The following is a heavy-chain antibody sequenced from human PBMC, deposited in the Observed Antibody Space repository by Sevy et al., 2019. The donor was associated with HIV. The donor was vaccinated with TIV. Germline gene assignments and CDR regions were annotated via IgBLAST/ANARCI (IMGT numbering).Heavy chain of an antibody. CDR2: ISPNSGGT. V-gene: IGHV1-2*02. CDR3: ARGCESGYFDY. D-gene: IGHD3-3*01. CDR1: GYTFTDYY. Sequence: ASVKVSCKASGYTFTDYYTHWVRQAPGQGLEWMGWISPNSGGTNYAQKFQGRVTMTRDTSISTAYMELSRLRSDDTAVYHCARGCESGYFDYWGQGTLVTVSS. J-gene: IGHJ4*02.